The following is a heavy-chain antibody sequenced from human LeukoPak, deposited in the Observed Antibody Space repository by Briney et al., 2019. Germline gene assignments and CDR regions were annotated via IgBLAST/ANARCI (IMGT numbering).Heavy chain of an antibody. V-gene: IGHV3-21*03. D-gene: IGHD3-16*02. CDR3: ARFRSPLTWASAFDV. J-gene: IGHJ3*01. CDR1: GFSLSSYS. Sequence: GGSLRLSCSASGFSLSSYSMNWVRQAPGKGLEWVSCITSTSRQYYADSVKGRFSISKDNAQNSVYLQVNSLRVDDTAVFYCARFRSPLTWASAFDVWGQGTLVTVSS. CDR2: ITSTSRQ.